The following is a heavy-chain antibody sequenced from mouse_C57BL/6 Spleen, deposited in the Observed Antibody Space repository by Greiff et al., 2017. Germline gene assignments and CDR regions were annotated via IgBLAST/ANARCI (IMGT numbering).Heavy chain of an antibody. CDR3: ALYYDYDDYAMDY. Sequence: VQLQQPGAELVRPGSSVKLSCKASGYTFTSYWMHWVKQRPIQGLEWIGNIDPSDSETHYNQKFKDKATLTVDKSSSTAYMQLSSLTSEDSAVYYCALYYDYDDYAMDYWGQGTSVTVSS. CDR2: IDPSDSET. V-gene: IGHV1-52*01. D-gene: IGHD2-4*01. J-gene: IGHJ4*01. CDR1: GYTFTSYW.